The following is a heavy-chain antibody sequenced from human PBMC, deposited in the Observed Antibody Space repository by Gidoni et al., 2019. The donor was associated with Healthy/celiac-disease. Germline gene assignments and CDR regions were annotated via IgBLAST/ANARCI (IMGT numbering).Heavy chain of an antibody. D-gene: IGHD2-15*01. CDR1: GYRFTSYW. Sequence: VQLVQSGAEAKKPGESLKISCKGSGYRFTSYWIGWVRQMPGKGLEWMGIIYPGDSDTRYSPSFQGQVTISADKSISTAYLQWSSLKASDTAMYYCARGPEDCSGGSCYPYYFDYWGQGTLVTVSS. CDR3: ARGPEDCSGGSCYPYYFDY. CDR2: IYPGDSDT. J-gene: IGHJ4*02. V-gene: IGHV5-51*01.